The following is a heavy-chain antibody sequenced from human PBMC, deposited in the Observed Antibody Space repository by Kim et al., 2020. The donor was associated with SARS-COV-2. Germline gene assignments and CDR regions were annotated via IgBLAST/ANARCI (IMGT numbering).Heavy chain of an antibody. CDR2: IYYSGST. D-gene: IGHD5-18*01. CDR3: ARRCVISGYSYECFDY. V-gene: IGHV4-59*08. Sequence: SETLSLTCTVSGGSISSYYWSWIRQPPGKGLEWIGYIYYSGSTNYNPSLKSRVTISVDTSKNQFSLKLSSVTAADTAVYYCARRCVISGYSYECFDYWGQGTLVTVSS. CDR1: GGSISSYY. J-gene: IGHJ4*02.